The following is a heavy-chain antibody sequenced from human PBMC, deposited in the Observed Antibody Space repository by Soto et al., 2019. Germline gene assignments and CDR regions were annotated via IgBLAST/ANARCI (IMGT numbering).Heavy chain of an antibody. J-gene: IGHJ6*02. Sequence: PSDTLSLTYTVSGDSTRSGNHYWSWIRQPPGKGLEWIGYIYYRGSTYYSPSLKSRVTISIDTSKNQFSLKLNSVTAADTAVYYFARFEIWTVHGLMAVWGRGTSV. CDR1: GDSTRSGNHY. D-gene: IGHD3-9*01. CDR3: ARFEIWTVHGLMAV. CDR2: IYYRGST. V-gene: IGHV4-30-4*02.